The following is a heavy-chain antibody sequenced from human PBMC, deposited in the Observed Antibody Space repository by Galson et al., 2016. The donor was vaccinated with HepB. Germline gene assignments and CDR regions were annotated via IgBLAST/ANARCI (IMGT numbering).Heavy chain of an antibody. V-gene: IGHV3-7*01. CDR3: ARAPPHRSSGYYYWAEPFAY. CDR2: IKHDGSQT. D-gene: IGHD3-22*01. J-gene: IGHJ4*02. CDR1: SFTFSNYW. Sequence: SLRLSCAASSFTFSNYWMNWVRQAPGKGLEWVANIKHDGSQTYYVGSAKGRFTISRDNAKNSLYLQMNSLRAEDTAVYYCARAPPHRSSGYYYWAEPFAYWGQGTLVTVSS.